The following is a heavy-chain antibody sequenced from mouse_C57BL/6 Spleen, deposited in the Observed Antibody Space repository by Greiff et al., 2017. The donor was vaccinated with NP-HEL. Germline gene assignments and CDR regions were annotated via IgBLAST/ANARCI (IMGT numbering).Heavy chain of an antibody. J-gene: IGHJ1*03. V-gene: IGHV5-6*01. CDR3: ARQKGYDYGWYFDV. D-gene: IGHD2-4*01. CDR2: ISSGGSYT. CDR1: GFTFSSYG. Sequence: EVMLVESGGDLVKPGGSLKLSCAASGFTFSSYGMSWVRQTPDKRLAWVATISSGGSYTYYPDSVKGRFTISRDNAKNTLYLQMSSLKSEDTAMYYCARQKGYDYGWYFDVWGTGTTVTVSS.